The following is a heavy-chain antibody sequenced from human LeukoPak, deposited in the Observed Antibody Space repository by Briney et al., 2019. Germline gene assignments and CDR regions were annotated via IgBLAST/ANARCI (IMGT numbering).Heavy chain of an antibody. CDR1: GFTFSNYA. Sequence: GGSLRLSCAASGFTFSNYAMHWARQAPGKGLEYVSAISSNGGSTYYGNSVKGRFAISRDNSKSTLFLQMGSLRAEDTAVYYCARDRNFWSYYHYMEVWGKGTTVTVSS. D-gene: IGHD3-3*01. J-gene: IGHJ6*03. CDR3: ARDRNFWSYYHYMEV. CDR2: ISSNGGST. V-gene: IGHV3-64*01.